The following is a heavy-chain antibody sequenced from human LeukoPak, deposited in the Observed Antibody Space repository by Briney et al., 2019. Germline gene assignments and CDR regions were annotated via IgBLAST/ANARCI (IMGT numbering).Heavy chain of an antibody. Sequence: GGSLRLSCVVSGFPFSVYEMNWVRQAPGKGLEWVSNIASSGTIKYYTDSVKGRFSISRDNAKSSLYLQMNSLRVEDTAVYYCALLAVASDFDYWGQGALVTVSS. CDR3: ALLAVASDFDY. J-gene: IGHJ4*02. V-gene: IGHV3-48*03. CDR1: GFPFSVYE. D-gene: IGHD6-19*01. CDR2: IASSGTIK.